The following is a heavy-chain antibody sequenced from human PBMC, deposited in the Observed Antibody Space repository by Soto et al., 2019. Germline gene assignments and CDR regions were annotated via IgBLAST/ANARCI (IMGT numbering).Heavy chain of an antibody. CDR1: GFTFINYA. D-gene: IGHD3-16*01. Sequence: PGGSLRLSCAPSGFTFINYAMNWVRQAPGKGLEWGSLVSATAGTTYYTDSVKGRFTISRDNSRNTVYLQMNSLRADDTAVYYCAKDRLAGGFDYWGQGTLVTVSS. J-gene: IGHJ4*02. V-gene: IGHV3-23*01. CDR2: VSATAGTT. CDR3: AKDRLAGGFDY.